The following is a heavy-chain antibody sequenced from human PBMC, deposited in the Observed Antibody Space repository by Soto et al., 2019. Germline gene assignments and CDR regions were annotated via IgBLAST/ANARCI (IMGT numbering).Heavy chain of an antibody. D-gene: IGHD3-10*01. CDR2: IFYSGNT. J-gene: IGHJ4*02. V-gene: IGHV4-31*03. CDR3: AREGRSAAPQAGFDL. CDR1: GNSISTGAYY. Sequence: QEQLQESGPGLLKPSQTLSLTCTLSGNSISTGAYYWSWLRQHPVKVLEWIGHIFYSGNTHYSPSLESRVSISVDTSKNQFSIKLTSVTVADTAIYYCAREGRSAAPQAGFDLWGQGTLVTVSS.